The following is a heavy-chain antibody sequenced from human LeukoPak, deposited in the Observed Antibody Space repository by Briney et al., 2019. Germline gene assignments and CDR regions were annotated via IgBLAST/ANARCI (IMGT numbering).Heavy chain of an antibody. Sequence: GSLRLSFAASGFTFSNYWMTWVRQAPGKGLEWVAKIKKDGSEKNYVGSVKGRFTISRDNAKNSLYLQMSSLGAEDTAVYYCAKVGDYYGSGKYSNFDYWGQGTLVTVSS. J-gene: IGHJ4*02. CDR3: AKVGDYYGSGKYSNFDY. CDR2: IKKDGSEK. CDR1: GFTFSNYW. V-gene: IGHV3-7*03. D-gene: IGHD3-10*01.